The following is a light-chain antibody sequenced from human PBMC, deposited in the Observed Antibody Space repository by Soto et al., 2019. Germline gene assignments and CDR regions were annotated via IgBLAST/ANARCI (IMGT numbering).Light chain of an antibody. CDR1: RSVFYRSNNKNY. Sequence: DIVMIQSPDSLAVSLGERATISCKSSRSVFYRSNNKNYLAWYQQKPGQPPTLLISWASTRESGVPARFSGSVSGTDFTLTISGLQAEDVAVHYCLQYYSGLALTFGGGTKVEIK. J-gene: IGKJ4*01. CDR2: WAS. V-gene: IGKV4-1*01. CDR3: LQYYSGLALT.